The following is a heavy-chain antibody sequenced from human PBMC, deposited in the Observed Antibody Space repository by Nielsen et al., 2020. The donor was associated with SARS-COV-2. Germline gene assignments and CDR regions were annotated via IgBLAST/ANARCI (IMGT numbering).Heavy chain of an antibody. Sequence: GESLKISCAASGFTVSSNYMSWVRQAPGKGLEWVSVIYSGGSTYYADSVKGRFTISRDNSKNTLYLQMNSLRAEDTAVYYCARHQITMVRGVIDYWGQGTLVTVSS. D-gene: IGHD3-10*01. CDR3: ARHQITMVRGVIDY. J-gene: IGHJ4*02. CDR2: IYSGGST. CDR1: GFTVSSNY. V-gene: IGHV3-53*01.